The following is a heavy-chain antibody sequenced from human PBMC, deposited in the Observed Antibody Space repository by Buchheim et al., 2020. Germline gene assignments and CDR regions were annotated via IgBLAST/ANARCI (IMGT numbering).Heavy chain of an antibody. CDR2: INEDGSFT. Sequence: EVQLEESGGGLVQPGGSLRLSCAASGFTLRTYWMHWVRQAPGKGLEWVSRINEDGSFTNYADSVKGRFTISRANAENTLYLQMTSLRVEDTAMYYCARDLSGSQDYWGQGTL. V-gene: IGHV3-74*01. CDR1: GFTLRTYW. CDR3: ARDLSGSQDY. J-gene: IGHJ4*02. D-gene: IGHD1-26*01.